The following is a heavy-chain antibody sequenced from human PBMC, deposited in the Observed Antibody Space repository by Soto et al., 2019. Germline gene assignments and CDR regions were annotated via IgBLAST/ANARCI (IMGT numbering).Heavy chain of an antibody. CDR3: ARGIKDDYIWGSYRYSDYYYYYMDV. CDR1: GGSFSGYY. J-gene: IGHJ6*03. Sequence: SETLSLTCAVYGGSFSGYYWSWIRQPPGKGLEWIGEINHSGSTNYNPSLKSRVTISVDTSKNQFSLKLSSVTAADTAVYYCARGIKDDYIWGSYRYSDYYYYYMDVWGKGTTVTVSS. CDR2: INHSGST. D-gene: IGHD3-16*02. V-gene: IGHV4-34*01.